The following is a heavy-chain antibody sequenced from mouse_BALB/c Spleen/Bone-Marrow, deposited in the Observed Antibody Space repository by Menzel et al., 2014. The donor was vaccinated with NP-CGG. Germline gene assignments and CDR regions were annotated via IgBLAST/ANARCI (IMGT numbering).Heavy chain of an antibody. J-gene: IGHJ4*01. V-gene: IGHV1-7*01. D-gene: IGHD1-1*02. CDR1: GYSFTSYW. Sequence: QVQLQQPGPELAKPGASVKMSCKASGYSFTSYWMYWIKQRPGQGLEWVGYINPTNGYNEYDQKFKDKATLTADKSSNTAYMQLSSPTSEDSAVYYCARSPSLWSAMDYWGQGTSVTVSS. CDR2: INPTNGYN. CDR3: ARSPSLWSAMDY.